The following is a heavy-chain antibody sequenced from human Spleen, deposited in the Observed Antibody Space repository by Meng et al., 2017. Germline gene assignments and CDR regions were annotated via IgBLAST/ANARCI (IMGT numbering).Heavy chain of an antibody. CDR3: AKGDTYMIKPYYFGMDV. CDR1: GFTFTTDA. CDR2: ISGSGDVT. J-gene: IGHJ6*02. V-gene: IGHV3-23*01. D-gene: IGHD3-22*01. Sequence: GGSLRLSCAASGFTFTTDAMSWVRQAPGKGLEWVSGISGSGDVTYYADSVKGRFTVSRDNSKNTLYLQMNSLRAEDTAVYYCAKGDTYMIKPYYFGMDVWGQGTTVTVSS.